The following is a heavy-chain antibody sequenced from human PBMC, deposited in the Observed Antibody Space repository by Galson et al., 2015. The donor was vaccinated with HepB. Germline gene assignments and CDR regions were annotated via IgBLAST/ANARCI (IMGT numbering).Heavy chain of an antibody. CDR3: ARGLVEQWLVADAFDI. D-gene: IGHD6-19*01. CDR2: IIPILGIA. V-gene: IGHV1-69*04. CDR1: GGTFSSYA. J-gene: IGHJ3*02. Sequence: SVKVSCKASGGTFSSYAISWVRQAPGQGLEWMGRIIPILGIANYAQKFQGRVTITADKSTSTAYMELSSLRSEDTAVYYCARGLVEQWLVADAFDIWGQGTMVTVSS.